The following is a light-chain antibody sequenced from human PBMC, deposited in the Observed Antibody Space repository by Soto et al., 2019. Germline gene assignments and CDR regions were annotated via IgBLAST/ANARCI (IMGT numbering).Light chain of an antibody. V-gene: IGKV3-15*01. J-gene: IGKJ1*01. CDR1: QGVSSN. CDR3: QQYNTWPRT. CDR2: GAS. Sequence: ETVMTQSPATLSVSPGEGATLSCRASQGVSSNLAWYPQKPGQAPRLLIYGASTRATGIPARFSGSGSGTEFTRTISSLQSEDFAFYYCQQYNTWPRTFGQGTKVEIE.